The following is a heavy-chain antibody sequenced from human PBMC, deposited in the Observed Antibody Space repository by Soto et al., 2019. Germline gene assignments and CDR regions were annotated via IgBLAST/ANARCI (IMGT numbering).Heavy chain of an antibody. CDR3: ARRHATVVLLWLDYHYCYGMDF. CDR1: GYSFASSW. J-gene: IGHJ6*02. CDR2: INPDDSDT. D-gene: IGHD2-15*01. V-gene: IGHV5-51*01. Sequence: PGESLKISCQGSGYSFASSWIAWVRQMPGKELEWMGIINPDDSDTRYSPSFQGQVTISADKSISTAYLQWSSLKASDTAMYYCARRHATVVLLWLDYHYCYGMDFWGQGTTVTVSS.